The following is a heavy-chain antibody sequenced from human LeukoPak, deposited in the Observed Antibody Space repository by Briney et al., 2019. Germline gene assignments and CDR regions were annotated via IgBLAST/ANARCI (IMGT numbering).Heavy chain of an antibody. D-gene: IGHD1-14*01. CDR3: AKTPPSYGR. V-gene: IGHV3-43*02. Sequence: GGSLRLSCAVSGFTFDDYAMHWARQAPGKGLEWVSLISGDGATTYYADSVEGRFTISRDNSKNSLYLQMNSLRTEDTALYYCAKTPPSYGRWGQGTLVTVSS. CDR2: ISGDGATT. CDR1: GFTFDDYA. J-gene: IGHJ4*02.